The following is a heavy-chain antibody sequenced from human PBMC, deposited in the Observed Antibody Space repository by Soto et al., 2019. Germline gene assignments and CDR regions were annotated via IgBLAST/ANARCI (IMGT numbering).Heavy chain of an antibody. V-gene: IGHV1-69*02. D-gene: IGHD2-2*01. CDR2: IIPILGIA. Sequence: VASVKVSCKASGGTFSSYTISWVRQAPGQGLEWMGRIIPILGIANYAQKFQGRVTITADESTSTAYMELSSLRSEDTAVYYCARGGYCSSTSCYAYYYYGMDVWGQGTTVTVSS. CDR1: GGTFSSYT. CDR3: ARGGYCSSTSCYAYYYYGMDV. J-gene: IGHJ6*02.